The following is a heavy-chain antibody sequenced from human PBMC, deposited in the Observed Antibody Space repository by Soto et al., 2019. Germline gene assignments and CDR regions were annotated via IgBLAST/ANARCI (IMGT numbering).Heavy chain of an antibody. CDR2: IIPILGIA. V-gene: IGHV1-69*08. CDR1: VGTFSSYT. Sequence: QVQLVQSGAEVKKPGSSVKVSCKASVGTFSSYTISWVRQAPGQGLEWMGRIIPILGIANYAQKFQGRVTITADKSTSTADLELSSLRSAETAVYYCARDRRNYYGMDVWGQVTTVTVAS. CDR3: ARDRRNYYGMDV. J-gene: IGHJ6*02.